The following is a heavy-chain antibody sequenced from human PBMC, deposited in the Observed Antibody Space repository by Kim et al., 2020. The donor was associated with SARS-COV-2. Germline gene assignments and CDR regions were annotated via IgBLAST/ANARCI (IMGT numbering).Heavy chain of an antibody. CDR2: IIPIFGTA. D-gene: IGHD2-8*01. Sequence: SVKVSCKASGGTFSSYAISWVRQAPGQGLEWMGGIIPIFGTANYAQKFQGRVTITADESTSTAYMELSSLRSEDTAVYYCARVGDIGLKSITQWGEKYWFDPWGQGTLVTVSS. CDR3: ARVGDIGLKSITQWGEKYWFDP. V-gene: IGHV1-69*13. J-gene: IGHJ5*02. CDR1: GGTFSSYA.